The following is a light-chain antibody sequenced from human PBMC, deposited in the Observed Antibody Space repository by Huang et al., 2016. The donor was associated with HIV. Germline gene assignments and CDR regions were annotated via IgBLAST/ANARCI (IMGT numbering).Light chain of an antibody. V-gene: IGKV1-5*03. CDR3: QYGET. CDR2: KIS. CDR1: QNISSW. Sequence: DFQLTQSPSTLSAFVGDRLTTTCRASQNISSWLAWYQQKPGKAPKHLIYKISSLESGVPSRFSGSGSGTKFTRTINSRQPDDIGTYYCQYGETFGQGSKVEVK. J-gene: IGKJ1*01.